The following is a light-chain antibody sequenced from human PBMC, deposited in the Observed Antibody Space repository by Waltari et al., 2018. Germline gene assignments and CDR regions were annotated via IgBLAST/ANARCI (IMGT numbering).Light chain of an antibody. CDR2: DDN. Sequence: QSALTQPPSVSGSPGQSIPILCTGTSSDVGIYNLVAWYQQYPGKAPKVMIYDDNRRPSGVSDRFSGSKSGNTASLTISGVQAEDEADYYCCSYAGSYTWVFGGGTKLTVL. J-gene: IGLJ3*02. CDR1: SSDVGIYNL. V-gene: IGLV2-23*01. CDR3: CSYAGSYTWV.